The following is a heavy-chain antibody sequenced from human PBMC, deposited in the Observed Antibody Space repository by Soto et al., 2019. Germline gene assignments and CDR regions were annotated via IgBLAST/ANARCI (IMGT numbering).Heavy chain of an antibody. V-gene: IGHV1-2*02. D-gene: IGHD3-10*01. CDR2: INPNSGGT. CDR1: GYTFTGYY. Sequence: ASVKGYCKASGYTFTGYYMHWVRQALGQGLEWMGWINPNSGGTNYAQKFQGRVTMTRDTSISTAYMELSRLRSDDTAVYYCVTKYGSGVDGAFDIWGQGTMVTVSS. J-gene: IGHJ3*02. CDR3: VTKYGSGVDGAFDI.